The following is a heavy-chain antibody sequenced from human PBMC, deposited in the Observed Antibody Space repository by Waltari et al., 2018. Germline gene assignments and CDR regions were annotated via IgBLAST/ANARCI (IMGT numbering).Heavy chain of an antibody. CDR1: GGSISSYY. Sequence: QVQLQESGPGLVKPSETLSLTCTVSGGSISSYYWSWIRQPPGKGLEWIGYIYYSWSTNYNTSRKRRVTIAVDTSKNQFSLKRSSVTAADTAVYYCAMTSIAARGGIDYWGQGTLVTVSS. J-gene: IGHJ4*02. D-gene: IGHD6-6*01. V-gene: IGHV4-59*01. CDR3: AMTSIAARGGIDY. CDR2: IYYSWST.